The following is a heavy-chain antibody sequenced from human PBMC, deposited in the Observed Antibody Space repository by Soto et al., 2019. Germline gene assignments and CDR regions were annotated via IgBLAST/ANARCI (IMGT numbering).Heavy chain of an antibody. V-gene: IGHV5-51*01. Sequence: GESLRISCKGSGYSFTSYWIGWVRQMPGKGLEWMGIIYPGDSDTRYSPSFQGQVTISADKSISTAYLQWSSLKASDTAMYYCARRIMITFGGVQHDAFDIWGQGTMVTVSS. CDR3: ARRIMITFGGVQHDAFDI. J-gene: IGHJ3*02. CDR2: IYPGDSDT. D-gene: IGHD3-16*01. CDR1: GYSFTSYW.